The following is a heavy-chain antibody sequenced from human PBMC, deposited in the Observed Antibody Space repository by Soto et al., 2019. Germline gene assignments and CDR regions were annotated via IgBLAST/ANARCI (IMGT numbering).Heavy chain of an antibody. V-gene: IGHV1-2*04. J-gene: IGHJ4*02. CDR3: ARAMVRGASDY. CDR2: INPNSGGT. Sequence: ASVKVSCKASGYTFTGYYMHWVRQAPGQGLEWMGWINPNSGGTNYAQKFQGWVTMTRDTSASTAYMELSSLRSEDTAVYYCARAMVRGASDYWGQGTLVTVSS. D-gene: IGHD3-10*01. CDR1: GYTFTGYY.